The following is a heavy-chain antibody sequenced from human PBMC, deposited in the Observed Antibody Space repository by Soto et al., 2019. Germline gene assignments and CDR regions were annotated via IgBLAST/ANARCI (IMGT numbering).Heavy chain of an antibody. J-gene: IGHJ4*02. Sequence: EVQLVESGGGSVQPGGSLRLSCPASGITLSHFWMHWVRQAPGKGLVWVSRINNDGSGTSYADFAKGRFTISRDDAKNTLYLQMNSLRAEDTALYYCTTAFESWGRGTLVTVSS. CDR1: GITLSHFW. CDR2: INNDGSGT. CDR3: TTAFES. V-gene: IGHV3-74*01.